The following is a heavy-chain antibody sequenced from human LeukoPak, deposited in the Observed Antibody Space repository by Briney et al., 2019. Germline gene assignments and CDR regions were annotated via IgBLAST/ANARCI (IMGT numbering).Heavy chain of an antibody. CDR3: AKDERNWNYNLASQTYD. V-gene: IGHV3-66*01. Sequence: GGSLRLSCAVSGFMVSSNHVSWFRQAPGKGLECVSSIYNTGTTYYADSVKGRFITSRDNSKNTLYLQMSSLRAEDTAVYYCAKDERNWNYNLASQTYDWGQGTLVTVSS. CDR1: GFMVSSNH. D-gene: IGHD1-7*01. J-gene: IGHJ4*02. CDR2: IYNTGTT.